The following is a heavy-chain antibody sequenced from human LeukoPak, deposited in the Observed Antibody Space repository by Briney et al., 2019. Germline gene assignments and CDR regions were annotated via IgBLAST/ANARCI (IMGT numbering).Heavy chain of an antibody. CDR1: GYTFTTYG. CDR2: ISASNGDT. J-gene: IGHJ3*02. D-gene: IGHD4/OR15-4a*01. CDR3: ARDMYGGNWRDDAFDI. Sequence: ASVKVSCKASGYTFTTYGISWVRQAPGQGLEWMGWISASNGDTSYAQKLQGRVTMTTDTSTSTAHMELRSLRSDDTAVFYCARDMYGGNWRDDAFDIWGQGTIVTVSS. V-gene: IGHV1-18*01.